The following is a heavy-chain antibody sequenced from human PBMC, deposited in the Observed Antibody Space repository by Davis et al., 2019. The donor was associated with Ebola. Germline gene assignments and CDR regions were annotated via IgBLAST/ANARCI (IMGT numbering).Heavy chain of an antibody. J-gene: IGHJ4*02. CDR1: GFTFDDYA. Sequence: PGGSLRLSCAASGFTFDDYAMHWVRQAPGKGLEWVSGISWNSGSIGYADSVKGRFTISRDNAKNSLYLQMNSLRAEDTAVYYCARGSAWELLPDYWGQGTLVTVSS. CDR3: ARGSAWELLPDY. CDR2: ISWNSGSI. V-gene: IGHV3-9*01. D-gene: IGHD1-26*01.